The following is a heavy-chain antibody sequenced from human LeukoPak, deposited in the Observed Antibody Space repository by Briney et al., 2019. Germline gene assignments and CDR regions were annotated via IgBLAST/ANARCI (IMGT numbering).Heavy chain of an antibody. CDR1: VYTVRDNH. D-gene: IGHD1-14*01. V-gene: IGHV3-53*01. Sequence: PGGSLRLSCAPSVYTVRDNHMTCVRQAPEGGRECVSIIYGGSTYYADSVKGRFTISRDYSKSTVSLQMNNLRAEDKAVNYCARDFEGVHKTTNSYTYYCYMDVWGKGTTVIVSS. J-gene: IGHJ6*03. CDR2: IYGGST. CDR3: ARDFEGVHKTTNSYTYYCYMDV.